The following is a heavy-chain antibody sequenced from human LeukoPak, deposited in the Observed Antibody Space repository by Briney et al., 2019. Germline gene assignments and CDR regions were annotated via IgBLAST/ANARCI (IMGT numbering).Heavy chain of an antibody. CDR1: GYTFTGYY. Sequence: ASVKVSCKASGYTFTGYYMHWVRQAPGQGLEWMGWINPNSGGTNYAQKFQGRVTMTRDTSISIAYMELSRLRSDDTAVYYCARDASGGIVVVPAAYYYGMDVWGQGTTVTVSS. D-gene: IGHD2-2*01. CDR3: ARDASGGIVVVPAAYYYGMDV. CDR2: INPNSGGT. J-gene: IGHJ6*02. V-gene: IGHV1-2*02.